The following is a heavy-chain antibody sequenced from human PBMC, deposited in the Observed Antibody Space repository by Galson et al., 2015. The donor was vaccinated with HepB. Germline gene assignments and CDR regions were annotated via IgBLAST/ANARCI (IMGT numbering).Heavy chain of an antibody. CDR1: GFTFSSYG. Sequence: SLRLSCAASGFTFSSYGMHWVRQAPGKGLEWVTIISYDGSDEYYADSVKGRFTISRDNSKNTLYLHMNSLRAEDTAVYYCAKAFGDYSYYYYHYMDVWGKGTTVTVSS. CDR3: AKAFGDYSYYYYHYMDV. D-gene: IGHD4-17*01. CDR2: ISYDGSDE. J-gene: IGHJ6*03. V-gene: IGHV3-30*18.